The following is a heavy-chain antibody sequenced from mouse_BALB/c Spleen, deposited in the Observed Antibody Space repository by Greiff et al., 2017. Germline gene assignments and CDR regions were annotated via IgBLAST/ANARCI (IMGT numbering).Heavy chain of an antibody. J-gene: IGHJ4*01. D-gene: IGHD2-3*01. V-gene: IGHV7-3*02. CDR3: AIGYDGAIDY. CDR2: IRNKANGYTT. CDR1: GFTFTDYY. Sequence: EVQGVESGGGLVQPGGSLRLSCATSGFTFTDYYMSWVRQPPGKALEWLGCIRNKANGYTTEYSASVKGRFTISRDNSQSNLYLQMNTLRAEDSATYYCAIGYDGAIDYWGQGTSVTVSS.